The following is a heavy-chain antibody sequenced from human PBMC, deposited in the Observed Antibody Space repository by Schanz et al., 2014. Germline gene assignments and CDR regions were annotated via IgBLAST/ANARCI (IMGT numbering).Heavy chain of an antibody. Sequence: QLLESGGGLVQPGGSLRLSCAASGFTFSSYAMSWVRQAPGKGLEWVSDISDSGDSTHYADSVKGRFTISRDNSKNTLNLQMNSLRAEDTAVYYCARVDSGYESHLYYYYYYMDVWGKGTTVTVSS. V-gene: IGHV3-23*01. CDR1: GFTFSSYA. J-gene: IGHJ6*03. D-gene: IGHD5-12*01. CDR2: ISDSGDST. CDR3: ARVDSGYESHLYYYYYYMDV.